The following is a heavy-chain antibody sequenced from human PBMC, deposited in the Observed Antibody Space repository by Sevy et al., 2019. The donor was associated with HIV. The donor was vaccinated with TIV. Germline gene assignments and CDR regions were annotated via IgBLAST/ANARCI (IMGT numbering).Heavy chain of an antibody. CDR2: ISSSGRII. CDR3: ARDGASSSGWHQSYYYGMDV. J-gene: IGHJ6*02. V-gene: IGHV3-11*01. CDR1: GFILTDYY. D-gene: IGHD6-19*01. Sequence: GGSLRLSCVASGFILTDYYMSWIRQAPGKGLEWVSYISSSGRIIYYSDSVKARFTISRDNAKSSLFLQMDSLRVEDTAVYYCARDGASSSGWHQSYYYGMDVWGQGTTVTVSS.